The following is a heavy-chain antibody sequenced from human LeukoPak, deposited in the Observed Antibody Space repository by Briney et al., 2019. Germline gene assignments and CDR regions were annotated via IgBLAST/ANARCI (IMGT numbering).Heavy chain of an antibody. CDR2: IRYDGSNK. CDR1: GFTFSSYG. V-gene: IGHV3-30*02. J-gene: IGHJ4*02. D-gene: IGHD5-12*01. CDR3: AKGHIVATGYFDY. Sequence: GGSLRLSCAASGFTFSSYGMHWVRQAPGKGLEWVAFIRYDGSNKYYADSVKGRFTISRDNSKNTLYLQMNSLRAEDTAVYYCAKGHIVATGYFDYWGQGTLVTVSS.